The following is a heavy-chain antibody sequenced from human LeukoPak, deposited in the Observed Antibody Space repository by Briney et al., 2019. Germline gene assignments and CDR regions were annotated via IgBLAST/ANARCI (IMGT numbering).Heavy chain of an antibody. CDR2: IYYSGST. J-gene: IGHJ4*02. CDR1: GXSVSSGSHY. D-gene: IGHD3-16*01. CDR3: ARGRYDYVWDY. Sequence: SETLSLTCTVSGXSVSSGSHYWSWIRQPPGKGLECIGYIYYSGSTNYNPSLKSRVTISVDTSKNQFSLKLSSVTAADTAVYYCARGRYDYVWDYWGQGTLVTVSS. V-gene: IGHV4-61*01.